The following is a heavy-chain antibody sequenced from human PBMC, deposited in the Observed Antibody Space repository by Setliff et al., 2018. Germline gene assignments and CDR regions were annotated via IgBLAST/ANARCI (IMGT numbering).Heavy chain of an antibody. CDR1: GGSFSGYY. V-gene: IGHV4-34*12. CDR3: ARSFSCSEKFLLDY. Sequence: SETLSLTCAVYGGSFSGYYWSWIRQPPGKRLEWIGEIIHSGSTNYNPSLKSRVTISMDTSKNQFSLKVSSVTAADTAVYYCARSFSCSEKFLLDYWGQGALVTVS. CDR2: IIHSGST. J-gene: IGHJ4*02. D-gene: IGHD2-15*01.